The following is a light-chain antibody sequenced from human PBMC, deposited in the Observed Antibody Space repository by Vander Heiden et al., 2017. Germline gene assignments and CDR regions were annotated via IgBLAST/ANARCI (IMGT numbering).Light chain of an antibody. CDR3: QQRSNWPRFT. CDR2: DAA. CDR1: QSVSSY. V-gene: IGKV3-11*01. J-gene: IGKJ3*01. Sequence: EIVLTQSPATLSLSPGESATLSCRASQSVSSYLAWYQQKPGRAPRLLIYDAANRATGIPARFSGSGSGTDFSLTISSLEPEDFAVYYCQQRSNWPRFTFGPGTKVDIK.